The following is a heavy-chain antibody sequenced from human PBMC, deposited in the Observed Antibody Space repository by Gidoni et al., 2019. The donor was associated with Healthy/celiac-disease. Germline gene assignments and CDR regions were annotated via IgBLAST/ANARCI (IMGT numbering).Heavy chain of an antibody. Sequence: EVQLVESGGGLVKPGGSLRLSCAASGFTFSSYSMNWVRQAPGKGLEWVSSISSSSSYIYYADSVKGRFTISRDNAKNSLYLQMNSLRAEDTAVYYCARPRESGSYSFDYWGQGTLVTVSS. CDR2: ISSSSSYI. CDR1: GFTFSSYS. CDR3: ARPRESGSYSFDY. D-gene: IGHD1-26*01. J-gene: IGHJ4*02. V-gene: IGHV3-21*01.